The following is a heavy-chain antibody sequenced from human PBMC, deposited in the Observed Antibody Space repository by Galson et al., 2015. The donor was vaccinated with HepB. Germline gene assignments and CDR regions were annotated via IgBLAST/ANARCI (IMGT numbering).Heavy chain of an antibody. J-gene: IGHJ4*02. CDR3: AKAPFHMAYRDFYFEN. CDR2: ISGSGDTT. Sequence: SLRLSCAASGFVFRGYAMTWVRQAPGKGLQWVSTISGSGDTTYYADAVKGRFTISRDNARNTLYVQMSSLRAEDTAMYYCAKAPFHMAYRDFYFENWGLGTLVTVSS. D-gene: IGHD2-21*02. CDR1: GFVFRGYA. V-gene: IGHV3-23*01.